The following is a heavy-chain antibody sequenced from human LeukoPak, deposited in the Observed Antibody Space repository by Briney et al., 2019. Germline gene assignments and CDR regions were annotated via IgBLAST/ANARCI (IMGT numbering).Heavy chain of an antibody. CDR2: INYISTT. CDR1: GGSINNYY. V-gene: IGHV4-59*08. D-gene: IGHD6-13*01. CDR3: ARSYSSSDHYYYYGMDV. J-gene: IGHJ6*02. Sequence: SETLSLTCTVCGGSINNYYWNWLGQPPGKGVEGVGYINYISTTYYHPSLKSRVTISLDTSKNRFSLKLSSVTAADTAMYYCARSYSSSDHYYYYGMDVWGQGTTVTVSS.